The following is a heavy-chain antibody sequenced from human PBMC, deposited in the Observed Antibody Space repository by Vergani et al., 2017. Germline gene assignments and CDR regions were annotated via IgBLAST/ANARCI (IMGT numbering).Heavy chain of an antibody. CDR2: ISGSGGST. J-gene: IGHJ6*02. CDR1: GFTFSSYA. V-gene: IGHV3-23*01. Sequence: EVQLLESGGGLVQPGGSLRLSCAASGFTFSSYAMSWVRQAPGKGLEWVSAISGSGGSTYYADSVKGRFTISRDNSKNTLYLQMNSLRAEDTAVYYCARGGYCSSTSCYAVDVWGQGTTVTVSS. CDR3: ARGGYCSSTSCYAVDV. D-gene: IGHD2-2*01.